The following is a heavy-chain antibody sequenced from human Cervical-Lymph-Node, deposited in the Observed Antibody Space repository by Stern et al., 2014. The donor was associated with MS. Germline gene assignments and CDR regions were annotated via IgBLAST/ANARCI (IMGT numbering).Heavy chain of an antibody. D-gene: IGHD3-10*01. Sequence: EVQLVESGGGLVQPGESLRLSCAASGFTLRTYWMHWVRQVPGKGLVWVSRIDEDGGVTDYADSVKGRFTISRDNAQNTLYLQMDNLRADDTAIYYCARDVAGRAPTWGQGTLVTVSS. J-gene: IGHJ4*02. CDR2: IDEDGGVT. CDR1: GFTLRTYW. CDR3: ARDVAGRAPT. V-gene: IGHV3-74*01.